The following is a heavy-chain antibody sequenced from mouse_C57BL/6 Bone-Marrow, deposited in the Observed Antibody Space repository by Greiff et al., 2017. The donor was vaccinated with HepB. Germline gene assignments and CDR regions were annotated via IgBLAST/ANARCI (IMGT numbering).Heavy chain of an antibody. CDR1: GFTFSSYA. D-gene: IGHD2-12*01. CDR3: ARGTGVNY. V-gene: IGHV5-4*03. CDR2: ISDGGSYT. Sequence: DVMLVESGGGLVKPGGSLKLSCAASGFTFSSYAMSWVRQTPEKRLEWVATISDGGSYTYYPDNVKGRFTISRDNAKNNLYLQMSHLKSEDTAMYYCARGTGVNYWGQGTTLTVSS. J-gene: IGHJ2*01.